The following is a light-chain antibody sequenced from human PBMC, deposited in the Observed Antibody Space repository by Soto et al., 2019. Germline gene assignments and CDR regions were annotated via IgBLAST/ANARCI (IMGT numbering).Light chain of an antibody. V-gene: IGKV1-39*01. CDR2: AAS. CDR3: QESYSTPYT. J-gene: IGKJ2*01. Sequence: DIQMTQSPSSLSASVGDRVTITCRASQSIRSYLNWYQQKPGQAPKLLIYAASSLQSGVPSRFRGSGSGTDFTLTITTLQPEDFATYYCQESYSTPYTFGRGTKLEIK. CDR1: QSIRSY.